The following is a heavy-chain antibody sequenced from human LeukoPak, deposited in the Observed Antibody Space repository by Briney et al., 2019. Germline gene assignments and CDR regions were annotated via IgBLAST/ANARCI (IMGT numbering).Heavy chain of an antibody. CDR3: AREIAAYYFDY. V-gene: IGHV3-33*01. J-gene: IGHJ4*02. CDR2: IWYDGSNK. Sequence: PGGSLRLSCAASGFTFSSYGMHWVRQAPGKGLEWVAVIWYDGSNKYYADSVKGRFTISRDNSKNTLYLQMNSLRAEDTAVYYCAREIAAYYFDYWGQGTLVTVSS. D-gene: IGHD6-6*01. CDR1: GFTFSSYG.